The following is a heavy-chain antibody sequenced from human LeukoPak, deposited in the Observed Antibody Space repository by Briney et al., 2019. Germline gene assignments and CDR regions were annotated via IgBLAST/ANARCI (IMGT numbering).Heavy chain of an antibody. Sequence: PGGSLRLSCAASGFTFSSYWMSWVPQAPGKGLEWVANIKQDGSEKYYVDSVKGRFTISRDNAKNSLYLQMNSLRAEDTAVYYCARGNRSYFDWLFWYWGQGTLVTVSS. V-gene: IGHV3-7*01. CDR3: ARGNRSYFDWLFWY. J-gene: IGHJ4*02. CDR2: IKQDGSEK. CDR1: GFTFSSYW. D-gene: IGHD3-9*01.